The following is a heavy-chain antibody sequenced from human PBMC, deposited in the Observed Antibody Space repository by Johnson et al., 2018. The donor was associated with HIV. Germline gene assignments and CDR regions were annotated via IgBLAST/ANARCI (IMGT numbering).Heavy chain of an antibody. CDR1: GFTFSIYA. J-gene: IGHJ3*02. CDR2: ISGSGGNT. D-gene: IGHD2-15*01. Sequence: VQLVESGGGLVQPGGSLRLSCAASGFTFSIYAMSWVRQAPGKGLEWVSAISGSGGNTYYADSVKGRFTISRDNSKNTPYLQMNSLRAEDTAVYYCAKFGCSGGSCYSVMADAYDIWGQGTMVTVSS. V-gene: IGHV3-23*04. CDR3: AKFGCSGGSCYSVMADAYDI.